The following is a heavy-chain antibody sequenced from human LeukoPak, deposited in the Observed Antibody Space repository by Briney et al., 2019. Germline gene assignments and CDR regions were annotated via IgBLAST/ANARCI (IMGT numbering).Heavy chain of an antibody. CDR2: IKQDGSEK. V-gene: IGHV3-7*03. CDR3: GRYGQVPID. J-gene: IGHJ4*02. CDR1: GFTFSNVW. D-gene: IGHD3-10*01. Sequence: GGSLRLSCAASGFTFSNVWMSWVRQAPGKGLEWVANIKQDGSEKNYVDSVKGRFTISRDDAKNSLYLQMNSLRVEDTAVYYCGRYGQVPIDWGQGTLVTVSS.